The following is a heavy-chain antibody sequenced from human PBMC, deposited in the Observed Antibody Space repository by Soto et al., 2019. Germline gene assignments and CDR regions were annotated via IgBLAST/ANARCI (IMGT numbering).Heavy chain of an antibody. CDR3: AKDTYLDYSDSSGYYPWYYYGLDV. CDR2: ISGSGDST. CDR1: GFTFSSYA. D-gene: IGHD3-22*01. J-gene: IGHJ6*02. V-gene: IGHV3-23*01. Sequence: PGGSLRLSCAASGFTFSSYAMSWVRQAPGKGLEWVSAISGSGDSTCYADSVKGRFAISRDNSKNTLYLQMNSLRAEDTAVYYCAKDTYLDYSDSSGYYPWYYYGLDVWRQGTTVTVSS.